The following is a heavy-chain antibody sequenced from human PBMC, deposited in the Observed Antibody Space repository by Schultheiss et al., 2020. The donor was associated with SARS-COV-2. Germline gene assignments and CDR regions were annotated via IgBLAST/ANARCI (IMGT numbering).Heavy chain of an antibody. CDR1: GFTFSSYG. J-gene: IGHJ4*02. D-gene: IGHD3-10*01. V-gene: IGHV3-30*03. CDR3: AANYGSGSYFDY. CDR2: ISYDGSNK. Sequence: GGSLRLSCAASGFTFSSYGMHWVRQAPGKGLEWVAVISYDGSNKYYADSVKGRFTISRDNSKNTLYLQMNSLRAEDTAVYYCAANYGSGSYFDYWGQGTLVTVSS.